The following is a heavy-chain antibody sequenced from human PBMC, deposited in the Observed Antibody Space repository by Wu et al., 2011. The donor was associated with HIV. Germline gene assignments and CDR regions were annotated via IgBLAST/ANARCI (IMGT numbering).Heavy chain of an antibody. D-gene: IGHD3-16*02. J-gene: IGHJ4*02. CDR2: INPSGSST. CDR3: ARGTKTRETFILGELSSEEGDFDY. Sequence: QVQLVQSWGVRVKKPGASVKVSCKASGHTFTNYYMHWVRQAPGQGLEWMGIINPSGSSTTYAQKFQGRVTMTGDTSTSTVYMELSSLRFEDTAVYYCARGTKTRETFILGELSSEEGDFDYWGQGTLVTVSS. CDR1: GHTFTNYY. V-gene: IGHV1-46*01.